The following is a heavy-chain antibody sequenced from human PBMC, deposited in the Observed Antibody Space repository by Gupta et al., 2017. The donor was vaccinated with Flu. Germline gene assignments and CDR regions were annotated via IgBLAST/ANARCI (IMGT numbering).Heavy chain of an antibody. D-gene: IGHD3-22*01. CDR2: ISSSSSHI. Sequence: EVQLVESGGGLVKPGGSLRLCCTASGFTFNAYSMNWVRQAPGKGLEWVSFISSSSSHIYYADSVKGRFTISRDNAKNSLSLQMNSLRAEDTAVYYCARVFSGSDYWGQGTRVTVSS. J-gene: IGHJ4*02. CDR1: GFTFNAYS. V-gene: IGHV3-21*01. CDR3: ARVFSGSDY.